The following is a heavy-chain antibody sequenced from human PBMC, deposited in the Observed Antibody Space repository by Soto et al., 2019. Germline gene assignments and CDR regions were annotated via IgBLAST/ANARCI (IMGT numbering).Heavy chain of an antibody. J-gene: IGHJ4*02. CDR1: GFTFSSYA. Sequence: EVQMLESGGGLVQPGGSLRLSCAASGFTFSSYAMNWVRQAPGNGLEWVSVISAGGGSTYYADSVKGRFTISRDNSKSTLYLEMTSLGAEDKAVYYCAKGWATSDYWGQGILVPVSS. CDR3: AKGWATSDY. D-gene: IGHD5-12*01. V-gene: IGHV3-23*01. CDR2: ISAGGGST.